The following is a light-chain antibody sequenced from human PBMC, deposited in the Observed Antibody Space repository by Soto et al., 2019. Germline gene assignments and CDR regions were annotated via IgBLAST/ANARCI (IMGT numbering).Light chain of an antibody. CDR3: QQYKTWPPIT. Sequence: EIMMTQSPSTLSVSPGETATLSCRASQSVSSSLAWYQQKPGQAPRLLIYGASTRATGTPARFSGSGSGTELTLTISSLQSEDFAVYFCQQYKTWPPITFGQGTRLEIK. V-gene: IGKV3-15*01. J-gene: IGKJ5*01. CDR1: QSVSSS. CDR2: GAS.